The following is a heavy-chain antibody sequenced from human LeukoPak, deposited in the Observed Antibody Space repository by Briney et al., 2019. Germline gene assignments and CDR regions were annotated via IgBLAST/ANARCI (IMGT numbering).Heavy chain of an antibody. CDR3: ARYDSSGYYYGNWFDP. CDR1: GGTFSSYA. D-gene: IGHD3-22*01. CDR2: IIPIFGTA. V-gene: IGHV1-69*13. Sequence: SVKVSCKASGGTFSSYAISWVRQAPGQGLEWMGGIIPIFGTANYAQKFQGRVTITADESTSTAYMELSSLRSEDTAVYYCARYDSSGYYYGNWFDPWGQGTLVTVSS. J-gene: IGHJ5*02.